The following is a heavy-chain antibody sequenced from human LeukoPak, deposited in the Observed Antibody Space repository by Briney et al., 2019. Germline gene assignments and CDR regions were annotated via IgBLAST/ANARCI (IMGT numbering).Heavy chain of an antibody. Sequence: ASVKVSCKASGYTFTSYYMHWVRQAPGQGLEWMGIINPSGGSTSYAQKFQGRVTMTRDTSTSTVYTELSSLRSEDTAVYYCARISGSYYGFDYWGQGTLVTVSS. CDR3: ARISGSYYGFDY. J-gene: IGHJ4*02. D-gene: IGHD1-26*01. CDR1: GYTFTSYY. CDR2: INPSGGST. V-gene: IGHV1-46*01.